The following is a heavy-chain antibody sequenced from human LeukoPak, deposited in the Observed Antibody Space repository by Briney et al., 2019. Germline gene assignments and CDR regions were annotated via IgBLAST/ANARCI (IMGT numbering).Heavy chain of an antibody. V-gene: IGHV3-30-3*01. CDR2: ISYDGSNK. CDR3: ARDRGSSWPPTDY. Sequence: GGSLRLSCAASGFTFSSYAMHWVRQAPGKGLEWVAVISYDGSNKYYADSVKGRLTISRDNSKNTLYLQMNSLRAEDTAVYYCARDRGSSWPPTDYWGQGTLVTVSS. D-gene: IGHD6-13*01. J-gene: IGHJ4*02. CDR1: GFTFSSYA.